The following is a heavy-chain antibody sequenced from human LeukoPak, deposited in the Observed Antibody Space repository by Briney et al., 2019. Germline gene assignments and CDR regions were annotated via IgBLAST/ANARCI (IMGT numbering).Heavy chain of an antibody. Sequence: ASVKVSRKVSGYTLTELSMDWVRQAPGKGLEWMGGFDPEDGETIYAQKFQGRVTMTEDTSTDTAYMELSSLRSEDTAVYYCARDPDYGDYVNFWFDPWGQGTLVTVSS. D-gene: IGHD4-17*01. V-gene: IGHV1-24*01. J-gene: IGHJ5*02. CDR3: ARDPDYGDYVNFWFDP. CDR1: GYTLTELS. CDR2: FDPEDGET.